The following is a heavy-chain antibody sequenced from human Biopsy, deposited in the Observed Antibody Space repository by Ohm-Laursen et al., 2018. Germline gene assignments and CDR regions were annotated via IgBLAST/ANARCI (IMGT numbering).Heavy chain of an antibody. V-gene: IGHV4-59*07. J-gene: IGHJ2*01. CDR1: GGPIDSYY. D-gene: IGHD5-24*01. CDR3: ASAGYNPDRNFDL. CDR2: IYFTGRT. Sequence: PSDTLSLTWTVSGGPIDSYYWGWIRQPPGKALEWIGYIYFTGRTSYNPSLKSRVTMSVNTSKKQFSLRLSSVTAADTAVYYCASAGYNPDRNFDLWGRGTRVTVSS.